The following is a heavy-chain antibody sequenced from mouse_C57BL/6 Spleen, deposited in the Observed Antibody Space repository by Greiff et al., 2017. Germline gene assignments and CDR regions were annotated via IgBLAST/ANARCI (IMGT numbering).Heavy chain of an antibody. CDR2: IDPANGKT. D-gene: IGHD1-1*01. CDR1: GFNIKNTY. J-gene: IGHJ3*01. V-gene: IGHV14-3*01. CDR3: ARSDYYGSSYGFAY. Sequence: VQLQQSVAELVRPGASVKLSCTASGFNIKNTYMHWVQQRPEQGLEWIGRIDPANGKTKYAPKVQGKATITADTSSNTAYLQLSSLTSEDTAIYYCARSDYYGSSYGFAYWGQGTLVTVSA.